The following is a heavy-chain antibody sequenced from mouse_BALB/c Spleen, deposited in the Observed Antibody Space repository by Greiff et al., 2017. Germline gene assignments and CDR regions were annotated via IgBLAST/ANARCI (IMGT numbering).Heavy chain of an antibody. CDR3: ARGRGDMDY. CDR2: ISYDGSN. CDR1: GYSITSGYY. V-gene: IGHV3-6*02. J-gene: IGHJ4*01. Sequence: EVQLQQSGPGLVKPSQSLSLTCSVTGYSITSGYYWNWIRQFPGNKLEWMGYISYDGSNNYNPSLKNRISITRDTSKNRFFLKLNSVTTEDTATYYCARGRGDMDYWGQGTSVTVSS.